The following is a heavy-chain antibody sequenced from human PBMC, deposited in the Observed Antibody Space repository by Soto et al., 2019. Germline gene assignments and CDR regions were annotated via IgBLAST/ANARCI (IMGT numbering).Heavy chain of an antibody. Sequence: GGSLRLSCAASGFIFSNYAMHWVRQAPGKGLEYVSAISSNGGSTYYANSVKDRFTISRDNSKNTLYLQMGSLRAEDMAVYYCARVEGRGYSYGYWGQGTLVTVSS. D-gene: IGHD5-18*01. J-gene: IGHJ4*02. V-gene: IGHV3-64*01. CDR3: ARVEGRGYSYGY. CDR1: GFIFSNYA. CDR2: ISSNGGST.